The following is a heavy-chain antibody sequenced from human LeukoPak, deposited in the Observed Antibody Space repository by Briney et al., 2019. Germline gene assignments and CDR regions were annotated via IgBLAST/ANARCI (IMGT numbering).Heavy chain of an antibody. V-gene: IGHV3-23*01. D-gene: IGHD3-22*01. CDR2: ISGSGGSA. CDR1: GFTFSSEA. J-gene: IGHJ4*02. Sequence: GGSLRLSWAASGFTFSSEAMSWVRQAPGKGLEWVSGISGSGGSAYYSDSVKGRFTISRDNSKNTLYLQMNSLRAEDTAIYYCAKDYHDSSLDYFDYWGQGTLVTVSS. CDR3: AKDYHDSSLDYFDY.